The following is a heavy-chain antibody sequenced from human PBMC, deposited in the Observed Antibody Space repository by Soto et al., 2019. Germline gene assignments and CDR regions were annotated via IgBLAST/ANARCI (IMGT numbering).Heavy chain of an antibody. V-gene: IGHV3-23*01. CDR2: ISGSGGST. CDR3: AKDRDYGDYDLTFFLY. D-gene: IGHD4-17*01. Sequence: PGGSLRLSCAASGFTFSSYAMSWVRQAPGKGLEWVSAISGSGGSTYYADSVKGRFTISRDNSKNTLYLQMNSLRAEDTAVYYCAKDRDYGDYDLTFFLYWGQGTLVTVSS. CDR1: GFTFSSYA. J-gene: IGHJ4*02.